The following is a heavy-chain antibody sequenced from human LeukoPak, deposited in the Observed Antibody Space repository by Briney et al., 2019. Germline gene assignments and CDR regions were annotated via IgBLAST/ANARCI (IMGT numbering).Heavy chain of an antibody. CDR2: LYSGGDT. V-gene: IGHV3-53*01. Sequence: PGGSLRLSCAASGFTVGTKYMNWVRQSPGKGLEWVSILYSGGDTYYADSVKGQFTISRDNSRNTLSLQMNSLRVEDTAIYYCARVGDHYHWYLDLWGRGTLVTVSS. CDR1: GFTVGTKY. J-gene: IGHJ2*01. CDR3: ARVGDHYHWYLDL. D-gene: IGHD3-10*01.